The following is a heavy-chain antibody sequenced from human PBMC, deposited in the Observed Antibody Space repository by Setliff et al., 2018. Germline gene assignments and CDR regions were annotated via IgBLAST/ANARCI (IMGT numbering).Heavy chain of an antibody. V-gene: IGHV4-59*01. CDR1: GGSISSYY. J-gene: IGHJ4*02. CDR3: ARLRGAFDY. Sequence: SETLSLTCTVSGGSISSYYWSWIRQPPGKRLEWIGYIYYSGSTNYNPSLESRVTISVDTSKNQFSLRLNSATAADTAVYYCARLRGAFDYWSQGTLGTSPQ. CDR2: IYYSGST. D-gene: IGHD3-16*01.